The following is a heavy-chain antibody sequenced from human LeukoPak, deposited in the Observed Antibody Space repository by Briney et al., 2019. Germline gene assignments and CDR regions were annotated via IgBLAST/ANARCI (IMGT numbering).Heavy chain of an antibody. CDR1: GGTFSIYA. CDR3: ASMHTSSSSAGWFDP. Sequence: ASVKVSCKASGGTFSIYAISWVRQAPGQGLEWMGGIIPIFGTANYAQKFQGRVAITTGESTSTAYMELSSLRSEDTAVYYCASMHTSSSSAGWFDPWGQGTLVTVSS. V-gene: IGHV1-69*05. D-gene: IGHD6-6*01. J-gene: IGHJ5*02. CDR2: IIPIFGTA.